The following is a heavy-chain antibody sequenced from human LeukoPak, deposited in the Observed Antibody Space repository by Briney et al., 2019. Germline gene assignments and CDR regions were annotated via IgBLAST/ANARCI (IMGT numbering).Heavy chain of an antibody. Sequence: GGSLRRSCAASGFTFSSYEMNWVRQAPGKGLEWVSYISSSGSTIYYADSVKGRFTISRDNAKNSLYLQMNSLRAEDTAVYYCARVSVGFGDPYWGVDYWGQGTLVTVSS. CDR3: ARVSVGFGDPYWGVDY. J-gene: IGHJ4*02. CDR1: GFTFSSYE. V-gene: IGHV3-48*03. CDR2: ISSSGSTI. D-gene: IGHD3-10*01.